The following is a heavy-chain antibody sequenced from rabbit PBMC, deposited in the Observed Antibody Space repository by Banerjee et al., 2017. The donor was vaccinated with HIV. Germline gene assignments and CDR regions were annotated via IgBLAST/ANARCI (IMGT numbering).Heavy chain of an antibody. D-gene: IGHD2-1*01. V-gene: IGHV1S40*01. J-gene: IGHJ4*01. CDR2: IYAGSSGVT. Sequence: QSLEESGGDLVKPGASLTLTCTASGFSFSNSYDMCWVRQAPGKGLEWIACIYAGSSGVTYYASWAKGRFTISKTSSTTVTLQMTSLTAADTATYFCARWKYDGDLSLWGPGTLVTVS. CDR3: ARWKYDGDLSL. CDR1: GFSFSNSYD.